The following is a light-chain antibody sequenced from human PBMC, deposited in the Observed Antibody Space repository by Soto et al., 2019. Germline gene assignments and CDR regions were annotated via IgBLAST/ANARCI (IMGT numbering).Light chain of an antibody. CDR3: SSYTSSSPFYV. V-gene: IGLV2-14*01. J-gene: IGLJ1*01. CDR2: DVS. CDR1: SSDVGGYNY. Sequence: QPVLTQPASVSGSPGQSITISCTGTSSDVGGYNYVSWYQQHPGKAPKLMIYDVSNRPSGVSNRFSGSKSGNTASLTISGLQAEDEADYYCSSYTSSSPFYVFGTGTKVTVL.